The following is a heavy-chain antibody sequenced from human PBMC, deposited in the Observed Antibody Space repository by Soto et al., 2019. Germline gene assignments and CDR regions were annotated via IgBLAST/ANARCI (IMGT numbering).Heavy chain of an antibody. CDR2: TYYRSKWYN. CDR1: GDSVSSNSAA. V-gene: IGHV6-1*01. J-gene: IGHJ6*02. CDR3: ARDPVYWNYSLYYYGMDV. Sequence: KQSQTLSLTCAISGDSVSSNSAAWNWIRQSPSRGLEWLGRTYYRSKWYNDYAVSVKSRITINPDTSKNQFSLQLNSVTPEDTAVYYCARDPVYWNYSLYYYGMDVWGQGTTVTVSS. D-gene: IGHD1-7*01.